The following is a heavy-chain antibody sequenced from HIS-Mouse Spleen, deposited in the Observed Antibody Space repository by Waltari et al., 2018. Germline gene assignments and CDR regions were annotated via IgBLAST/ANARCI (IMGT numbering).Heavy chain of an antibody. CDR1: GYTFTGYY. CDR3: ARVYSSSWRGFDY. CDR2: IHPNSGGT. D-gene: IGHD6-6*01. V-gene: IGHV1-2*02. Sequence: QVQLVQSGAEVKKPGASVKVSCKASGYTFTGYYMHWVGEAPGQGLEWRGWIHPNSGGTNYAHKFQGRVTMTRDTSISTAYMELSRLRSDDAAVYYCARVYSSSWRGFDYWGQGTLVTVSS. J-gene: IGHJ4*02.